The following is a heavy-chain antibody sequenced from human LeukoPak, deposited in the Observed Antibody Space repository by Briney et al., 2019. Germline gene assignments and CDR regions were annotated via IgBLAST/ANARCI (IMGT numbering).Heavy chain of an antibody. D-gene: IGHD7-27*01. CDR3: AKDGVWGYIDY. J-gene: IGHJ4*02. Sequence: GGSLRLSCAASGFTFGNYGMSWVRQAPGKGLEWVSSSGTGKMTYYADSVKGRFTISRDKSKSTVYLQMNSLRVDDTAVYFCAKDGVWGYIDYWGQGTLVIVSP. CDR1: GFTFGNYG. V-gene: IGHV3-23*01. CDR2: SGTGKMT.